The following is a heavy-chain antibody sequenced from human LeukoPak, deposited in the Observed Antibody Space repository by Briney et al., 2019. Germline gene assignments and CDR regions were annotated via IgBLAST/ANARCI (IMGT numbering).Heavy chain of an antibody. D-gene: IGHD6-13*01. CDR1: GFTFSSYG. V-gene: IGHV3-30*02. Sequence: GGSLRLSCAASGFTFSSYGMHWVRQAPGKGLEWVAFIQYDGSNKNYADSVKGRFTISRDNSKNTLYLQMNSLRAEDTAVYYCAKTGRGAYQQLADYWGQGTLVTVSS. J-gene: IGHJ4*02. CDR3: AKTGRGAYQQLADY. CDR2: IQYDGSNK.